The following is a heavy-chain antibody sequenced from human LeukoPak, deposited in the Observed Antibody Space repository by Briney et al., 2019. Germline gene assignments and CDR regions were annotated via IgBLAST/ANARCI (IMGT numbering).Heavy chain of an antibody. D-gene: IGHD6-6*01. CDR2: ISSGSSYI. J-gene: IGHJ4*02. CDR3: ARSDSSSSDVDY. V-gene: IGHV3-21*01. Sequence: GSLRLSCAASGFTFSSYSMNWVRQAPGKGLEWVSSISSGSSYIYYADSVKGRFTISRDNAKNSLYLQMNSLRAEDTAVYYCARSDSSSSDVDYWGQGTLVTVSS. CDR1: GFTFSSYS.